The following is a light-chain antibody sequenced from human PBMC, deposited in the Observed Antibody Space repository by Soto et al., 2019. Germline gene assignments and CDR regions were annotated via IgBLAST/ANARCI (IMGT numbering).Light chain of an antibody. V-gene: IGKV1-5*01. J-gene: IGKJ1*01. CDR1: QNINFY. CDR3: QQYNSYSSWT. Sequence: DIQMTQSPSTLSASVGDRVTITCRASQNINFYLAWYQQKPGKAPQILLFDVSRLARGVPSRFSGSGSGTEFTLTISSLQPDDFATYYCQQYNSYSSWTFGLGTKVDIK. CDR2: DVS.